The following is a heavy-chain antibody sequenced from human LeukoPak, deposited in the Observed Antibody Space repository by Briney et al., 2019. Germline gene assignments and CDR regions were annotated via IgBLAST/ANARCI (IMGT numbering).Heavy chain of an antibody. CDR1: GFTFSSYG. Sequence: PGRSLRLSCAASGFTFSSYGMHWVRQAPGKGLEWVAVTWYDGSNKYYVDSVKGRFTISRDNSKNTLYLQMNSLRAEDTAMYYCARDHSNTWYGVDYWGQGTLVTVSS. CDR2: TWYDGSNK. D-gene: IGHD6-13*01. J-gene: IGHJ4*02. CDR3: ARDHSNTWYGVDY. V-gene: IGHV3-33*01.